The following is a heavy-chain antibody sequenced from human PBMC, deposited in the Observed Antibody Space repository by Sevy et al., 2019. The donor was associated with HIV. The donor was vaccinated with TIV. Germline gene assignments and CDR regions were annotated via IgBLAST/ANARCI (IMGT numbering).Heavy chain of an antibody. V-gene: IGHV1-46*01. CDR1: GYTFTNYY. CDR2: INPSGGST. D-gene: IGHD1-26*01. Sequence: ASVKVSCKASGYTFTNYYMEWVRQAPGQGLEWMGIINPSGGSTSYAQKFQGRVTMTRDTSTSTVYMELSSLRSEDTAVYYCARDRPIEDYSGSYPLEFWGQGTLVTVSS. J-gene: IGHJ4*02. CDR3: ARDRPIEDYSGSYPLEF.